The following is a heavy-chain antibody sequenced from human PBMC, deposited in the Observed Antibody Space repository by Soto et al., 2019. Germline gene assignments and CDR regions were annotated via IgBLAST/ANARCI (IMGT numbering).Heavy chain of an antibody. V-gene: IGHV2-5*02. D-gene: IGHD3-3*01. CDR2: IYWDDDK. CDR1: GFSLITSEVG. CDR3: AHSMRPRIFSV. Sequence: SGPTLVNPTQTLTLTFTFSGFSLITSEVGVGWVRQPPGKALEWVALIYWDDDKRYSPSLKSRLTITKDTSKNQVVLTMTNLDPVDTATYYCAHSMRPRIFSVWGQGTTVTVSS. J-gene: IGHJ6*02.